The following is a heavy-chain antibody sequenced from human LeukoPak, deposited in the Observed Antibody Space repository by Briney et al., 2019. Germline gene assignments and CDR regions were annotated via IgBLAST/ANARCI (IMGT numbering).Heavy chain of an antibody. V-gene: IGHV3-30*04. D-gene: IGHD3-22*01. Sequence: PGRSLRLSRAASGFTFSSYAMHWVRQAPGKGLEWVAVISYDGSNKYYADSVKGRFTISRDNSKNTLYLQMNSLRAEDTAVYYCARDGPIYYDSSGYYYPGGYWGQGTLVTVSS. CDR2: ISYDGSNK. CDR3: ARDGPIYYDSSGYYYPGGY. CDR1: GFTFSSYA. J-gene: IGHJ4*02.